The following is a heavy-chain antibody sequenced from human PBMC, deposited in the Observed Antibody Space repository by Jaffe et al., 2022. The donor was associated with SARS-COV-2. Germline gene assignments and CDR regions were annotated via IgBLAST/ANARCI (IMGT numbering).Heavy chain of an antibody. J-gene: IGHJ6*02. D-gene: IGHD3-10*01. V-gene: IGHV4-4*02. CDR2: IYHSGST. CDR3: ARRPYGSGSYYIGSLYYYYYGMDV. Sequence: QVQLQESGPGLVKPSGTLSLTCAVSGGSISSSNWWSWVRQPPGKGLEWIGEIYHSGSTNYNPSLKSRVTISVDKSKNQFSLKLSSVTAADTAVYYCARRPYGSGSYYIGSLYYYYYGMDVWGQGTTVTVSS. CDR1: GGSISSSNW.